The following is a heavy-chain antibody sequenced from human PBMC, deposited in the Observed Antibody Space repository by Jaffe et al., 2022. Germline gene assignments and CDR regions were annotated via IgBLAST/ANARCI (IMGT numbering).Heavy chain of an antibody. CDR1: GFTFSNAG. CDR2: VQSDETFK. J-gene: IGHJ3*02. Sequence: QVQLVESGGGVVQPGGSLRLSCAASGFTFSNAGMHWVRQVPGKGLEWVALVQSDETFKYYADSVKGRFTISRDNSKNTLYLQLNSLRAEDTAIYYCAKNLGYCGGGSCAADAFDIWGQGTMVTVSS. CDR3: AKNLGYCGGGSCAADAFDI. D-gene: IGHD2-15*01. V-gene: IGHV3-30*02.